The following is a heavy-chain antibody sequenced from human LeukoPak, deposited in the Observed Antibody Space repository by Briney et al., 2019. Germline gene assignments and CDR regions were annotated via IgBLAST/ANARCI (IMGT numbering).Heavy chain of an antibody. Sequence: RISCKGSGYSFTSFWISWVRQAPGQGLEWMGRIIPILGIANYAQKFQGRVTITADKSTSTAYMELSSLRSEDTAVYYCARGRRGSSRGELDYWGQGTLVTVSS. CDR2: IIPILGIA. CDR3: ARGRRGSSRGELDY. J-gene: IGHJ4*02. CDR1: GYSFTSFW. D-gene: IGHD6-13*01. V-gene: IGHV1-69*02.